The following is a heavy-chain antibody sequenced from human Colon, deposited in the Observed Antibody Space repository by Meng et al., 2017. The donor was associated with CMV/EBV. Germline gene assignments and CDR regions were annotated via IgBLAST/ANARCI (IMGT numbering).Heavy chain of an antibody. J-gene: IGHJ4*02. V-gene: IGHV4-39*01. CDR3: GRWGSVVVSLAHFDY. D-gene: IGHD2-2*01. CDR2: VYYNGDT. Sequence: LRLSCTVSGGSISSTNYYWVWVRQPPGKGLEWIASVYYNGDTYYNPSLKGRVTASADTSRNQFFLNLRSVTAADTAVYYCGRWGSVVVSLAHFDYWGQGNLVTVSS. CDR1: GGSISSTNYY.